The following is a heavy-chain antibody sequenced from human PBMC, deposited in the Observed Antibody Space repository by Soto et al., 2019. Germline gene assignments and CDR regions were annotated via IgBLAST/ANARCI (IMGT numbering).Heavy chain of an antibody. J-gene: IGHJ4*02. CDR3: ARLASGYDFSGY. V-gene: IGHV3-21*01. CDR2: ISSSSTYI. D-gene: IGHD5-12*01. CDR1: GFTFSRYS. Sequence: GGSLRLSCAVSGFTFSRYSMDWVRQAPGKGLEWVASISSSSTYIYYADSVKGRFTISRDNAKNSLYLQMNSLRAEDTAVYYCARLASGYDFSGYGGQGPLVNFSP.